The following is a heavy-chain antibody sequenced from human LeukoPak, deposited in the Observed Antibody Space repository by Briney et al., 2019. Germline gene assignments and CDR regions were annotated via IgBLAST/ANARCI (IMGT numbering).Heavy chain of an antibody. CDR1: GFTFSSYG. J-gene: IGHJ5*02. Sequence: GGSLRLSCAASGFTFSSYGMHWVRQAPGKGLEWVAFIRYDGSNKYYADSVKGRFTLSRDNSKNTLYLQMNSLRAEDTAVYYCAKDTTPPKAGFDPWGQGTLVTASS. D-gene: IGHD1-14*01. CDR2: IRYDGSNK. CDR3: AKDTTPPKAGFDP. V-gene: IGHV3-30*02.